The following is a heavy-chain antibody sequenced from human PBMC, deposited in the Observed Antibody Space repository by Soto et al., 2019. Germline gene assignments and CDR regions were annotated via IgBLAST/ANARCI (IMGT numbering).Heavy chain of an antibody. J-gene: IGHJ3*02. V-gene: IGHV4-59*01. Sequence: QVQLQESGPGLVKPSETLPLTCTVSGGPIGTYYWTWIRQPPGKGLEYIGYVDYSGSTNYNPSLKSRVTISVDTSKNQFSLKLSSVTAADTAVYYCARVRRYSSRPDAFDIWGQGTMVTVSA. CDR1: GGPIGTYY. D-gene: IGHD6-13*01. CDR3: ARVRRYSSRPDAFDI. CDR2: VDYSGST.